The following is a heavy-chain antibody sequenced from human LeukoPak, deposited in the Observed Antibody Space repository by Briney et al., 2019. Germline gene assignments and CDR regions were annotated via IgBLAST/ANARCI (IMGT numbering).Heavy chain of an antibody. V-gene: IGHV3-23*01. D-gene: IGHD4-17*01. J-gene: IGHJ5*02. CDR3: TKDPNGDYVGAFDP. CDR2: ITGGHYPT. Sequence: GGSLRLSCAASGFSFSSFAMTWARLAPGKGLEWVSSITGGHYPTYNTDSVKGRFTISRDNSKNTLYLQMNSLRADDTAVYYCTKDPNGDYVGAFDPWGQGTLVTVSS. CDR1: GFSFSSFA.